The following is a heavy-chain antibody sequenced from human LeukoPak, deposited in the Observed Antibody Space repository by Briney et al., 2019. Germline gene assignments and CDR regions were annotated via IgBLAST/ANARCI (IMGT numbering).Heavy chain of an antibody. V-gene: IGHV6-1*01. J-gene: IGHJ3*02. CDR2: TYYRSKWYN. D-gene: IGHD4/OR15-4a*01. CDR3: ARGGAGRRAFDI. CDR1: GDSVSSNSAA. Sequence: SQTLSLTCAISGDSVSSNSAAWSWIRQSPSRGLEWLGRTYYRSKWYNDYAVSVKSRLTINPDTSKNQFSLQLDSVTPEDTAVYDCARGGAGRRAFDIWGQGRLVTVSS.